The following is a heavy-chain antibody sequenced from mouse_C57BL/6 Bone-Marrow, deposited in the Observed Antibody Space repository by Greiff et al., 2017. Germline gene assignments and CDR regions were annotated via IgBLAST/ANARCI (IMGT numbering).Heavy chain of an antibody. Sequence: VQLQQPGAELVKPGASVKLSCKASGYTFTNYWMHWVKQRPGQGLEWIGMMHPNGGSPDYNEKFKSEATLSVDKSSRPASMELSSLTSEDSAVYDCARSYDYDDYTMDYWGQGTSVTVSS. V-gene: IGHV1-64*01. CDR2: MHPNGGSP. D-gene: IGHD2-4*01. CDR3: ARSYDYDDYTMDY. CDR1: GYTFTNYW. J-gene: IGHJ4*01.